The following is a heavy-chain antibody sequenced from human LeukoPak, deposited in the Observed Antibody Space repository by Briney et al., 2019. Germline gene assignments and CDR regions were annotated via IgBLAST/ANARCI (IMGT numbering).Heavy chain of an antibody. J-gene: IGHJ4*02. CDR1: GFTFDDYG. CDR2: INWNGGST. V-gene: IGHV3-20*04. D-gene: IGHD3-22*01. Sequence: GGSLRLSCAASGFTFDDYGMSWVRQAPGKGLEWVSGINWNGGSTGYADSVKGRFTISRDNAKNSLYLQMNSLRADDTALYYCARETYYYDSSGYYFDYWGQGTLVTVSS. CDR3: ARETYYYDSSGYYFDY.